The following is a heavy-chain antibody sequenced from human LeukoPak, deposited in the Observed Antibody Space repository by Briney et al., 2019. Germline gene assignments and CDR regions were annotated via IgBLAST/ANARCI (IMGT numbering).Heavy chain of an antibody. Sequence: GASGKVSCKVSGYTLTELSMHWVRQAPGQGLEWMGRINPNSGGTNYAQKFQGRVTMTRDTSISTAYMELSRLRSDDTAVYYCAGGPRYCSSTSCYAGWFDPWGQGTLVTVSS. J-gene: IGHJ5*02. D-gene: IGHD2-2*01. CDR3: AGGPRYCSSTSCYAGWFDP. V-gene: IGHV1-2*06. CDR2: INPNSGGT. CDR1: GYTLTELS.